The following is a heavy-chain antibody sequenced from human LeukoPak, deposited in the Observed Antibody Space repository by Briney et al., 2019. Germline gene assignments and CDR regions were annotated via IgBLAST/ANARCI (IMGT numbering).Heavy chain of an antibody. V-gene: IGHV3-74*01. D-gene: IGHD5-18*01. CDR3: ARAQRGYSYGDY. CDR1: GFTFSSYW. CDR2: INSDGSST. Sequence: GGSLRLPCAASGFTFSSYWMHWVRQAPGKGLVWVSRINSDGSSTSYADSVKGRFTISRDNAKNTLYLQMNSLRAEDTAVYYCARAQRGYSYGDYWGQGTLVTVSS. J-gene: IGHJ4*02.